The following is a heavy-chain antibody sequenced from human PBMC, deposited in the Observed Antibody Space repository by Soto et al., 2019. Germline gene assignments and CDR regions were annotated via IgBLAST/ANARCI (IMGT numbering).Heavy chain of an antibody. CDR3: AKDAISGDGIWLMDS. J-gene: IGHJ5*02. Sequence: GGSLRLSCAASGFTFRNYAMTWARQAPGKGLEWVSSLLRSGSSAYYADSVRGSFSISSDTSANSLYLQMDNLRAEDTAIYYCAKDAISGDGIWLMDSWGQGTVVTVSS. CDR2: LLRSGSSA. V-gene: IGHV3-23*01. D-gene: IGHD4-17*01. CDR1: GFTFRNYA.